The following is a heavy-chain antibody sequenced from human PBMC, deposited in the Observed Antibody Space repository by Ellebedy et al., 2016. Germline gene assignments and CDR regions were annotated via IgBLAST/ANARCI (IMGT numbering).Heavy chain of an antibody. CDR3: AKWNGGWYAFEV. D-gene: IGHD6-19*01. J-gene: IGHJ3*01. Sequence: GSLRLSCNVSGGSVSSDYWNWIRRPPGKGLEWIGYVFHTGTTNYNPSLKSRVTMSVDTSKGQISLRLMSVTAADTAVYYCAKWNGGWYAFEVWGQGTMVTVSS. V-gene: IGHV4-59*02. CDR1: GGSVSSDY. CDR2: VFHTGTT.